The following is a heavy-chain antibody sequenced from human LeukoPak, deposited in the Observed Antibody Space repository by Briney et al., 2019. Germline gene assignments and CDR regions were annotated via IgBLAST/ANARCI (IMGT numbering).Heavy chain of an antibody. CDR2: IYTSGST. Sequence: SETLSLTCTVSGGSISSCYWSWIRQPAGKGLEWIGRIYTSGSTNYNPSLKSRVTMSVDTSKNQFSLKLSSVTAADTAVYYCASRDYDFWSGYTRWGQGTLVTVSS. V-gene: IGHV4-4*07. D-gene: IGHD3-3*01. CDR3: ASRDYDFWSGYTR. J-gene: IGHJ4*02. CDR1: GGSISSCY.